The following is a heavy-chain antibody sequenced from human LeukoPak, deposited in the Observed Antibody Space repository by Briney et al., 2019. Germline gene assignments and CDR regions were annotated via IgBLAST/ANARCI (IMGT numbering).Heavy chain of an antibody. Sequence: PSETLSLTCTVSGGSISSSSYYWGWIRQPPGKGLEWIGSIYYSGSTYYNPSLKSRVTISVDTPKNQFSLKLSSVTAADTAVYYCARGPPNDYGDSPNFDYWGQGTLVTVSS. J-gene: IGHJ4*02. D-gene: IGHD4-17*01. CDR3: ARGPPNDYGDSPNFDY. CDR2: IYYSGST. CDR1: GGSISSSSYY. V-gene: IGHV4-39*07.